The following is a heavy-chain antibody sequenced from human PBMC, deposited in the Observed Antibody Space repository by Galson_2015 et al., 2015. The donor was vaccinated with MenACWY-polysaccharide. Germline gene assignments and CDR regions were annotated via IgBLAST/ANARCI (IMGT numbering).Heavy chain of an antibody. CDR2: INPSGGSA. D-gene: IGHD1-1*01. CDR1: GYTFISYW. V-gene: IGHV1-46*01. CDR3: AREAEERGGGRDYYMDL. J-gene: IGHJ6*03. Sequence: SVKVSCKASGYTFISYWIHWVRQAPGQGLEWMGIINPSGGSASYAQGLQGRVTMTRDTSTSTVYMELSSLRFEDTAVYYCAREAEERGGGRDYYMDLWGKGTTVTVSS.